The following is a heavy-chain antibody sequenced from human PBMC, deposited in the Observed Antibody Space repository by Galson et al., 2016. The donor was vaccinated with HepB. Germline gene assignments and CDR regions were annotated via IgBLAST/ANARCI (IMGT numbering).Heavy chain of an antibody. D-gene: IGHD6-13*01. V-gene: IGHV3-23*01. CDR3: AKDHTDGSSWYFWFDP. CDR1: GFSFSLNA. CDR2: VSGSGGST. J-gene: IGHJ5*02. Sequence: SLRLSCAASGFSFSLNAMSWVRQAPGKGLEWVSAVSGSGGSTYYADSVKGRFTISRDNSKKTLFLQMKSLRVEDTAVYYCAKDHTDGSSWYFWFDPWGQGTLGTVSS.